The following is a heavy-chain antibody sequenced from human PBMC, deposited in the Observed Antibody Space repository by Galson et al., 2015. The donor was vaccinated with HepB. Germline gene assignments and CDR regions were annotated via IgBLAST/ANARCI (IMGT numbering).Heavy chain of an antibody. CDR2: IIPIFGTA. D-gene: IGHD5-12*01. CDR1: GGTFSSYA. V-gene: IGHV1-69*13. J-gene: IGHJ4*02. Sequence: SVKVSCKASGGTFSSYAISWVRQAPGQGLEWMGGIIPIFGTANYAQKFQGRVTITADESTSTAYMELSSLRSEDTAVYYCARVDSDYEYYFDYWGQGTLVTVSS. CDR3: ARVDSDYEYYFDY.